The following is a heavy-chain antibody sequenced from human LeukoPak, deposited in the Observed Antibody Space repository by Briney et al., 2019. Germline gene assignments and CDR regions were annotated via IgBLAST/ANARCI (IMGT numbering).Heavy chain of an antibody. CDR3: ARVPLGWGWTEAFDI. CDR2: INHSGST. D-gene: IGHD2-21*01. CDR1: GGSFSGYY. Sequence: MASETLSLTCAVYGGSFSGYYWSWIRQPPGKGLEWIGEINHSGSTNYNPSLKSRVTISVDTSKNQFSLKLSSVTAADTAVYYCARVPLGWGWTEAFDIWGQGTMVTVSS. V-gene: IGHV4-34*01. J-gene: IGHJ3*02.